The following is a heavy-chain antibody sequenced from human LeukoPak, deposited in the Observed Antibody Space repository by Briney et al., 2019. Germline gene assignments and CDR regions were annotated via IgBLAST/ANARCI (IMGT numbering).Heavy chain of an antibody. Sequence: ASVKVSCKASSYTFTSYGINWVRQAPGQGLEWMGCISAYNGNTNYAQKLQGRVTMTTDTSTSTAYMELRSLRSDDTAVYYCARDYGPRRVIAVAGTVWFDPWGQGTLVTVSS. D-gene: IGHD6-19*01. J-gene: IGHJ5*02. CDR1: SYTFTSYG. V-gene: IGHV1-18*01. CDR3: ARDYGPRRVIAVAGTVWFDP. CDR2: ISAYNGNT.